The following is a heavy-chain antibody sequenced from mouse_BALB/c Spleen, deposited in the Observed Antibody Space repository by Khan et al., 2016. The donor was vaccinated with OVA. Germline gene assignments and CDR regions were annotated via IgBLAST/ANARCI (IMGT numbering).Heavy chain of an antibody. Sequence: QIQLVQSGPELKKPGETVKISCKASGYTFTNYGMNWVKQAPGKGLKWMGWINTYTGEPTYADDFKGRFAFSLETSASTAYLQINNHKNEDTATYFCASDGYWYFDVWGAGTTVTVSS. CDR3: ASDGYWYFDV. V-gene: IGHV9-3-1*01. CDR1: GYTFTNYG. J-gene: IGHJ1*01. CDR2: INTYTGEP. D-gene: IGHD2-3*01.